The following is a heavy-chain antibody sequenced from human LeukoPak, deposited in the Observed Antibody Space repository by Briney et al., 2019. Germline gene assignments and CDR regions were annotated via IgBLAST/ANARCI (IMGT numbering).Heavy chain of an antibody. CDR3: ARVGQLLSGWFDP. V-gene: IGHV4-34*01. J-gene: IGHJ5*02. CDR2: INHSGST. Sequence: SETLSLTCAVYGGSFSDYYWSWIRQPPGKGLEWIGEINHSGSTNYNPSLKSRVTISVDTSKNQFSLKLSSVTAADTAVYYCARVGQLLSGWFDPWGQGTLVTVSS. D-gene: IGHD2-2*01. CDR1: GGSFSDYY.